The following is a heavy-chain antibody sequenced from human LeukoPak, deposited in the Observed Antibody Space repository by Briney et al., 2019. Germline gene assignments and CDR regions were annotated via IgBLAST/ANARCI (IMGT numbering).Heavy chain of an antibody. D-gene: IGHD6-19*01. CDR2: ISGSGDST. J-gene: IGHJ4*02. Sequence: GSLRLSCAASGFTFSNYAMSWVRQAPGKGLEWVSAISGSGDSTHYADSVKGRFTISRDNSKNTLYLQMNSLRAEDTAVYYCAKSRGVAGFDYWGQGTLVTVSS. V-gene: IGHV3-23*01. CDR3: AKSRGVAGFDY. CDR1: GFTFSNYA.